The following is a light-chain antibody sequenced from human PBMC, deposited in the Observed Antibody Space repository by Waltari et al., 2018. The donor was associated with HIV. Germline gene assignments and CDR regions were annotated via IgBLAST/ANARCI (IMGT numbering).Light chain of an antibody. CDR3: SSFAGSNSLMG. CDR2: QGN. Sequence: QSALTQRPSASGSPGQSVTISCTGTSSDVGGYNYVSWYQQHRGKAPKLMIYQGNNGPSRVPAGFAGTKAGNRASRTVSGLQAEDKADYYRSSFAGSNSLMGFGGGTKLTGL. CDR1: SSDVGGYNY. J-gene: IGLJ2*01. V-gene: IGLV2-8*01.